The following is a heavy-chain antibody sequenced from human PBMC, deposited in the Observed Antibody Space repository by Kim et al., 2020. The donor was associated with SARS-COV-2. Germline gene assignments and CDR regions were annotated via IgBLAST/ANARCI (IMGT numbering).Heavy chain of an antibody. CDR1: GFTFRRYW. D-gene: IGHD1-1*01. CDR2: IKEDGSEE. CDR3: AGGTWRYFDY. V-gene: IGHV3-7*01. J-gene: IGHJ4*02. Sequence: GGSLRLSCAASGFTFRRYWMSWVRQAPGKGLEWVANIKEDGSEEYYVDSVRGRFTISRDNAKNSLYLQMNSLRADDTAVYYCAGGTWRYFDYWGQGTLVSVSS.